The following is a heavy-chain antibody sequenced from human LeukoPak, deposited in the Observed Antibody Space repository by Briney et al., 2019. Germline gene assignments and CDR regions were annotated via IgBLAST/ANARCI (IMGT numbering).Heavy chain of an antibody. CDR3: ARLDEYRSSSRYYGMDV. CDR1: GGTFSSYA. CDR2: IIPIFGTA. Sequence: ASVKVSCTASGGTFSSYAISWVRQAPGQGLEWMGGIIPIFGTANYAQKFQGRVTIIADESTSTAYMELSSLRSEDTAVYYCARLDEYRSSSRYYGMDVWGQGTTVTVSS. V-gene: IGHV1-69*01. J-gene: IGHJ6*02. D-gene: IGHD6-6*01.